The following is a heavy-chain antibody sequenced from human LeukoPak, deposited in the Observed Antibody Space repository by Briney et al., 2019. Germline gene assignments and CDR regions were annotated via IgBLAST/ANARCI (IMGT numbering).Heavy chain of an antibody. Sequence: GGSLRLSCAASGFTFSNYAMTWARQAPGKGLEWVSSLSASSGSTYYADSVRGRFTISRDNSKNTLFLQMNSLRAEDTAVYYCAKDPVDGVARDWYFDVWGRGTLVTVSS. CDR1: GFTFSNYA. D-gene: IGHD5-12*01. CDR3: AKDPVDGVARDWYFDV. J-gene: IGHJ2*01. CDR2: LSASSGST. V-gene: IGHV3-23*01.